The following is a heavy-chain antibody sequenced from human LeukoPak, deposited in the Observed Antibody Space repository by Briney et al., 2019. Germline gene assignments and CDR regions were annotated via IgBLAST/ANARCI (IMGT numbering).Heavy chain of an antibody. CDR3: AGSRYCSGGTCYATFDY. V-gene: IGHV4-59*12. J-gene: IGHJ4*02. Sequence: SETLSLTCTVSGGSISSYYWNWIRQPPGKGLEWIGYIYYSGSTNYNPSLKSRVTMSLDTSKNQFSLKLSSVTAADTAMYYCAGSRYCSGGTCYATFDYWGQGTLVTVSS. CDR2: IYYSGST. CDR1: GGSISSYY. D-gene: IGHD2-15*01.